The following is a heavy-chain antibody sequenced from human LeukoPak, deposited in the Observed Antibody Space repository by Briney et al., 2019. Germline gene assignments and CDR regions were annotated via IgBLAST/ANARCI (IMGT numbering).Heavy chain of an antibody. CDR3: ARAVGGDGSGSL. J-gene: IGHJ4*02. CDR2: IYYRVTS. Sequence: SETLSFTCTVSGDSISTYYWSWIRQPPGKGLEWIGYIYYRVTSDYNPSLKSRVTMSVDMSTRQISLKLSFVTAEDTAVYYCARAVGGDGSGSLWGPGTLVTVSS. D-gene: IGHD3-10*01. V-gene: IGHV4-59*01. CDR1: GDSISTYY.